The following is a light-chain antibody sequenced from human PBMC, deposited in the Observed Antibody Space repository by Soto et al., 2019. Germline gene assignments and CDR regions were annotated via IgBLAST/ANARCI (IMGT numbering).Light chain of an antibody. Sequence: EIVLTQSPGTLSLSPGERATLSCRASQSISNNYLAWYQQKPGQAPRLLIYGASRRATGIPDRFSGSGSGTDFTLTISRLEPEDFAVYYCLQYGSSPITFGQGTRLEIK. CDR3: LQYGSSPIT. V-gene: IGKV3-20*01. CDR1: QSISNNY. J-gene: IGKJ5*01. CDR2: GAS.